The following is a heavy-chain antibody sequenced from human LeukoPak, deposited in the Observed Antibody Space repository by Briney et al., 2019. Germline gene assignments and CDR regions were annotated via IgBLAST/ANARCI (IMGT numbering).Heavy chain of an antibody. CDR2: IGGSSGTT. J-gene: IGHJ4*02. V-gene: IGHV3-23*01. Sequence: PGGSLRLSCAASGFTFNTFAMSWVHQAPGEGLEWVSVIGGSSGTTYYADSVKGRFTISRDNSKNMLFLQMNSLRAEDTAVYYCARGKGTSWKYYFGSWGQGTRVIVSS. CDR1: GFTFNTFA. CDR3: ARGKGTSWKYYFGS. D-gene: IGHD1-1*01.